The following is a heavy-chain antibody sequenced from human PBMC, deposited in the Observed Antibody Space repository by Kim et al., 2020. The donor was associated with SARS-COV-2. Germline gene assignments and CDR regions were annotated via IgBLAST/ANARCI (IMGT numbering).Heavy chain of an antibody. CDR1: GGSISSSSYY. D-gene: IGHD3-9*01. CDR2: IYYSGST. Sequence: SETLSLTCTVSGGSISSSSYYWGWIRQPPGKGLEWIGSIYYSGSTYYNPSLKSRVTISVDTSKNQFSLKLSSVTAADTAVYYCARRVLRYFDWAYKVANYYYYLDVWVKGTTVTFSS. CDR3: ARRVLRYFDWAYKVANYYYYLDV. V-gene: IGHV4-39*01. J-gene: IGHJ6*03.